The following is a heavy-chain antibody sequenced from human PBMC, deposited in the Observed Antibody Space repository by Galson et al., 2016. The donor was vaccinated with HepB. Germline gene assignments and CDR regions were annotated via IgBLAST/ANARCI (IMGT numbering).Heavy chain of an antibody. Sequence: SETLSLTCTVSGASISSYHWSWIRQPPGKGLEWIGYIYYSGSTNYNPSLKSRVTMSVDTSKNQFSLKLSSVTAADTAVYYFARVRMMSTFGGIIAYNFDLWGQGTLVTVSS. CDR3: ARVRMMSTFGGIIAYNFDL. CDR2: IYYSGST. V-gene: IGHV4-59*01. D-gene: IGHD3-16*02. CDR1: GASISSYH. J-gene: IGHJ4*02.